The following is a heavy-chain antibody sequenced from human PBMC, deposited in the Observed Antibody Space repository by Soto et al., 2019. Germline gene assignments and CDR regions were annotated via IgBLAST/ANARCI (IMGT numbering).Heavy chain of an antibody. CDR1: GGSLSAGGYY. J-gene: IGHJ6*02. CDR2: IYYSGRT. Sequence: QVQLQESGPGLVKSSQTLSLSCTVSGGSLSAGGYYWSWIRQDPGKGLEWIGYIYYSGRTFSNPSLKSRVTISVDTSKNHCSLTLSSVTAADTTVYYCARVWDVWGQGTTVTVSS. CDR3: ARVWDV. V-gene: IGHV4-31*03.